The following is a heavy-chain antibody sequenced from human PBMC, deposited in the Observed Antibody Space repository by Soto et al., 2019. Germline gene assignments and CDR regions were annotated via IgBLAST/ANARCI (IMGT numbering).Heavy chain of an antibody. Sequence: QITLKESGPTLVKPTQVLTLTCSFSGFSLSTLGAGVGWVRQPPGQALEWLALIYWDDDRQYSPSLKTRLTITKDTSKNQVVLTLTNMDPVDTGTYFCAHTQLTTGANAFDVWGQGTIVTVSS. CDR3: AHTQLTTGANAFDV. CDR1: GFSLSTLGAG. D-gene: IGHD1-1*01. CDR2: IYWDDDR. J-gene: IGHJ3*01. V-gene: IGHV2-5*02.